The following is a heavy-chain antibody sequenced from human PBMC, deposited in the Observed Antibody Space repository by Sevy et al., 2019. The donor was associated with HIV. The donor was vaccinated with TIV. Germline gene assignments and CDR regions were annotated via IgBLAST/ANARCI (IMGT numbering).Heavy chain of an antibody. CDR3: AKSLSVVRGVYYYGMDV. CDR2: IHFSGNT. V-gene: IGHV4-30-4*01. D-gene: IGHD3-10*01. J-gene: IGHJ6*02. Sequence: SETLSLTCTVSGGSISSGDDYWSWIRQPPGQGLEWIGYIHFSGNTYYKPSLRSRVSISVETSRNQFSLKLRSVTAADSAMYYCAKSLSVVRGVYYYGMDVWGQGTTVTVSS. CDR1: GGSISSGDDY.